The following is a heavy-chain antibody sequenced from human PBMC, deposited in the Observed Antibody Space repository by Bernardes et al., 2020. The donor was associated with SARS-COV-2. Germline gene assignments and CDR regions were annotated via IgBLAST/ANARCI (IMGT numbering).Heavy chain of an antibody. V-gene: IGHV3-74*01. J-gene: IGHJ4*02. CDR2: IDPDGST. CDR1: GFTFSSYF. D-gene: IGHD4-4*01. Sequence: GGSLRLSCAASGFTFSSYFMHWVRQLPGKGLVWVARIDPDGSTYSADSVRGRFTISRDNARNTLYLQMANLRGDDSGVYYCARESNSPHDYWGQGTLVTVSS. CDR3: ARESNSPHDY.